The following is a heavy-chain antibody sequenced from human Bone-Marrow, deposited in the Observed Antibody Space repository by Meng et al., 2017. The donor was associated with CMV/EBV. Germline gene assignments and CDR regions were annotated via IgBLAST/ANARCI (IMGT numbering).Heavy chain of an antibody. CDR3: ARDQGGSSTSCYIYPARCGDGMDV. J-gene: IGHJ6*02. V-gene: IGHV3-48*03. Sequence: GGSLRLSCAASGFTFSSYEMNWVRQAPGKGLEWVSYISSSGSTIYYADSVKGRFTISRDNAKNSLYLQMNSLRAEDTAVYYCARDQGGSSTSCYIYPARCGDGMDVWGQGTTVTVSS. CDR1: GFTFSSYE. D-gene: IGHD2-2*02. CDR2: ISSSGSTI.